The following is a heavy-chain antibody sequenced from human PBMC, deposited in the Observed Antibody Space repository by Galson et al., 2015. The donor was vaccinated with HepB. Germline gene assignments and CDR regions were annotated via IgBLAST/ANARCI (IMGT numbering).Heavy chain of an antibody. V-gene: IGHV3-30*04. J-gene: IGHJ3*02. D-gene: IGHD3-22*01. Sequence: SLRLSCAASGFTFGSYVMHWVRQAPGKGLEWVAVISYDGSNKYYADSVKGRFTISRDNSKNTLYLQMNSLGAEDTAVYYCARTMIVVVRGAFDIWGQGTMVTVSS. CDR3: ARTMIVVVRGAFDI. CDR2: ISYDGSNK. CDR1: GFTFGSYV.